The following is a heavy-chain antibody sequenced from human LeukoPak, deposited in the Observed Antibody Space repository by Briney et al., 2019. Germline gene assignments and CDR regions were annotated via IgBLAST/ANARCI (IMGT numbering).Heavy chain of an antibody. J-gene: IGHJ4*02. D-gene: IGHD1-26*01. CDR1: GGSISSSSYY. V-gene: IGHV4-39*07. Sequence: SETLSLTCTVSGGSISSSSYYWGWIRQPPGKGLEWIGSIYYSGSTYYNPSLKSRVTISVDTSKNQFSLKLSSVTAADTAVYYCARDRSGSYSDYWGQGTLVTVSS. CDR2: IYYSGST. CDR3: ARDRSGSYSDY.